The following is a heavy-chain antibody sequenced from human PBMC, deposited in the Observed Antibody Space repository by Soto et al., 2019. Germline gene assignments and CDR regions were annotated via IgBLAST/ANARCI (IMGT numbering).Heavy chain of an antibody. CDR1: GFTFSSYG. CDR2: ISYDGSNK. J-gene: IGHJ1*01. Sequence: GGSLRLSCAASGFTFSSYGMHWVRQAPGKGLEWVAVISYDGSNKYYADSVKGRFTISRDNSKNTLYLQMNSLRAEDTAVYYCAKDLAAAGTDAEYFQHWGQGTLVTVSS. D-gene: IGHD6-13*01. V-gene: IGHV3-30*18. CDR3: AKDLAAAGTDAEYFQH.